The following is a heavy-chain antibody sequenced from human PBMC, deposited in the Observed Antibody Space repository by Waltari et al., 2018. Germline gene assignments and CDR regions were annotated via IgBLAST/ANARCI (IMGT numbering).Heavy chain of an antibody. J-gene: IGHJ4*02. CDR2: IYHSGRT. Sequence: QLQLQESGPGLVKPSETLSLTCTVSGGSISRSNYYWGWIRQPPGKGRDWSASIYHSGRTSHNPALKSRVTISVDTSKNQFSLKLTSVTAADTAVYYCARIYGSGSPIPSVDYWGQGTLVTVSS. CDR3: ARIYGSGSPIPSVDY. CDR1: GGSISRSNYY. D-gene: IGHD3-10*01. V-gene: IGHV4-39*01.